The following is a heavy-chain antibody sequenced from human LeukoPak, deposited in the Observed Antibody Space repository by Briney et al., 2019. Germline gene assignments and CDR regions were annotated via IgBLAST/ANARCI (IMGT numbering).Heavy chain of an antibody. D-gene: IGHD3-22*01. CDR3: ARSSGYYSY. Sequence: PSETLFLTCSVSGASISSSFYWSWIRQPPQRGLEWIGDIYYSGNTNYNPSLQSRVTIAVDASKNQFSLKLSSVTAADTAVYNCARSSGYYSYWGQGTLVTVSS. CDR2: IYYSGNT. V-gene: IGHV4-59*01. CDR1: GASISSSFY. J-gene: IGHJ4*02.